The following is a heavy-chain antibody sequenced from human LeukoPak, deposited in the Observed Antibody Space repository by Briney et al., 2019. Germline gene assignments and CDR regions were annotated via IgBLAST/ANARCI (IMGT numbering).Heavy chain of an antibody. CDR3: XREXLTFSGWYYFDY. V-gene: IGHV3-30-3*01. CDR1: GFTFSSYA. CDR2: ISYDGSNK. D-gene: IGHD6-19*01. J-gene: IGHJ4*02. Sequence: GRSLRLSCAASGFTFSSYAMHWVRQAPGKGLEWVAVISYDGSNKYYADSVKGRFTISRDNSKNTLYLQMNSLRAEDTAVYYCXREXLTFSGWYYFDYWGQGTLVTVSS.